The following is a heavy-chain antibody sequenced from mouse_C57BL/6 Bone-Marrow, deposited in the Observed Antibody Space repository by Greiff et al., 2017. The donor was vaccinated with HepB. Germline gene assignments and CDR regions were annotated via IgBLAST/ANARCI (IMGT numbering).Heavy chain of an antibody. D-gene: IGHD1-1*01. V-gene: IGHV1-55*01. CDR1: GYTFTSYW. CDR3: ARWGTTVVIDY. CDR2: IYPGSGST. J-gene: IGHJ2*01. Sequence: QVHVKQPGAELVKPGASVKMSCKASGYTFTSYWITWVKQRPGQGLEWIGDIYPGSGSTNYNEKFKSKATLTVDTSSSTAYMQLSSLTSEDSAVYYCARWGTTVVIDYWGQGTTLTVSS.